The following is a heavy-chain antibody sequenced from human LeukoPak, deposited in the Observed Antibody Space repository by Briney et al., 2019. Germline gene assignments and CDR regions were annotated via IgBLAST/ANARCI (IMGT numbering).Heavy chain of an antibody. Sequence: SETLSLTCTVSGGSISSYYWSWIRQPPGKGLEWIGYIYYSGSTNYNPSLKSRVTISVDTSKNQFSLKLSSVTAADTAVYYCARRGGSGYSDNWFDPWGQGTLVTVSS. CDR2: IYYSGST. V-gene: IGHV4-59*01. D-gene: IGHD3-22*01. CDR1: GGSISSYY. J-gene: IGHJ5*02. CDR3: ARRGGSGYSDNWFDP.